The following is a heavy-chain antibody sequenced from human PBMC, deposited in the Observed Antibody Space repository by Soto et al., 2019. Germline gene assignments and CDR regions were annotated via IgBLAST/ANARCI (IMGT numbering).Heavy chain of an antibody. Sequence: EVQLLESGGGLVQPGGSLRLSCAASGFTFSSYAMSWVRQAPGKGLEWVSAISGSGGSTYYADSVKGRFTISRDNSKKTLYLQRNSLRAEDTAVYYCAKGGDYRYYYYYYMDVWGKGTTVTVSS. CDR2: ISGSGGST. J-gene: IGHJ6*03. D-gene: IGHD4-4*01. CDR1: GFTFSSYA. CDR3: AKGGDYRYYYYYYMDV. V-gene: IGHV3-23*01.